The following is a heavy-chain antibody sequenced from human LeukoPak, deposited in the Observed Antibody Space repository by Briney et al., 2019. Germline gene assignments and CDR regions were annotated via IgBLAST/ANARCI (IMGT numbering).Heavy chain of an antibody. CDR3: VRAGDQYFDV. D-gene: IGHD7-27*01. J-gene: IGHJ4*02. CDR1: GYIFTNHF. V-gene: IGHV1-46*01. Sequence: ASVKISCKAPGYIFTNHFVHWVRQAPGQGLQWMGIISPSGDTITYAQKFVGRVTLTRDTSTSTVYLDLRSLESEDTALYYCVRAGDQYFDVWGQGIQVTVSS. CDR2: ISPSGDTI.